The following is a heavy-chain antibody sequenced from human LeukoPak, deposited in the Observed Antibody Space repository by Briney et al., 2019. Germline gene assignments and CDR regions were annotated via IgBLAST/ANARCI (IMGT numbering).Heavy chain of an antibody. CDR3: ARDGKDSMIVVVTAEYFQH. D-gene: IGHD3-22*01. V-gene: IGHV3-7*01. CDR2: INQDGSEK. Sequence: PGGSLRLSCAASGFTFSSYWMTWVRQAPGKGLEWVANINQDGSEKYYVDSVKGRFTISRDNPKNSLYLQMSGLRAEDTAVYYCARDGKDSMIVVVTAEYFQHWGQGTLVTVSS. J-gene: IGHJ1*01. CDR1: GFTFSSYW.